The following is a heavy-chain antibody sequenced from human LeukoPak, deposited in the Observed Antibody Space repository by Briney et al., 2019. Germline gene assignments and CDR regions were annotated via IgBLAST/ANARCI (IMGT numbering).Heavy chain of an antibody. J-gene: IGHJ4*02. CDR3: ARDWPIVIADY. CDR2: INANSGDT. D-gene: IGHD2/OR15-2a*01. V-gene: IGHV1-18*01. CDR1: GYPFTNHG. Sequence: GASVKVSCKTSGYPFTNHGVSWVRQAPGQGLEWMGWINANSGDTNYAQRFQGRLTMTTDTSTTTAYMELRSLSSDDTAVYYCARDWPIVIADYGGQGPRVTVS.